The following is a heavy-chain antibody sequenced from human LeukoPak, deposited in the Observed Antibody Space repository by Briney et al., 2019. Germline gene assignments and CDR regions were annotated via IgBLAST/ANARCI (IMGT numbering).Heavy chain of an antibody. CDR1: GYSISSGYY. CDR3: ANGKYYYRPRFDY. V-gene: IGHV4-38-2*02. Sequence: SETLSLTCTVSGYSISSGYYWGWIRQPPGKGLEWIGSIYHSGSTYYNPSLKSRVTISVDTSKNQFSLKLSSVTAADTAVYYCANGKYYYRPRFDYWGQGTLVTVSS. CDR2: IYHSGST. D-gene: IGHD5-12*01. J-gene: IGHJ4*02.